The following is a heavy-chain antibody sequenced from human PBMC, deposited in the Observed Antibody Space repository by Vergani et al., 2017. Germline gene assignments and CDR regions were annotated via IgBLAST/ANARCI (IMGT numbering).Heavy chain of an antibody. CDR2: IIPIFGTA. D-gene: IGHD3-22*01. CDR3: ASDEEYYYDSSGYYLY. V-gene: IGHV1-69*01. J-gene: IGHJ4*02. Sequence: QVQLVQSGAEVKKPGASVKVSCKASGYTFTGYYMHWVRQAPGQGLEWMGGIIPIFGTANYAQKFQGRVTITADESTSTAYMELSSLRSEDTAVYYCASDEEYYYDSSGYYLYWGQGTLVTVSS. CDR1: GYTFTGYY.